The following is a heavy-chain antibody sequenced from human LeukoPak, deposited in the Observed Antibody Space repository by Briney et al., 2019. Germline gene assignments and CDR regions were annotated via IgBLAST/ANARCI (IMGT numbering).Heavy chain of an antibody. CDR1: GGSISNYY. J-gene: IGHJ5*02. CDR2: ISTGGST. Sequence: SETLSLTCTVSGGSISNYYWSWIRQPAGKGLEWIGRISTGGSTNYNSSLKSRVTISVDTSKNQFSLKLSSVTAADTAVYYCARTIGLMVYAGMLDWFDPWGQGTLVTVSS. D-gene: IGHD2-8*01. V-gene: IGHV4-4*07. CDR3: ARTIGLMVYAGMLDWFDP.